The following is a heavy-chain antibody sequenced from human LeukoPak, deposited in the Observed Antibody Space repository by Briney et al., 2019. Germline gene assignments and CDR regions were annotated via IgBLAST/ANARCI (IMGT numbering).Heavy chain of an antibody. CDR2: IGSAGDT. J-gene: IGHJ5*02. CDR1: GFTFSSYD. CDR3: ARGGSSGWRNWFDP. D-gene: IGHD6-19*01. V-gene: IGHV3-13*04. Sequence: PGGSLRHSCAASGFTFSSYDMHWVRQVIGKGLEWVSAIGSAGDTYYPGSVKGRFTISRENAKNSLYLQMNSLRAGDTAVYYCARGGSSGWRNWFDPWGQGTLVTVSS.